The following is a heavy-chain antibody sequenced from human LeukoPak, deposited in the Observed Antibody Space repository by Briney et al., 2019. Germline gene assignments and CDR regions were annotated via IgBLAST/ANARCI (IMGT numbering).Heavy chain of an antibody. Sequence: GGSLRLSCAASGFTFSSYAMSWVRQAPGKGLEWVSAISGSGGSTYYANSVKGRFTISRDNSKNTLYLQMNSLRAEDTAVFHCAKEMAVLYYYYYGMDVWGQGTTVTVSS. CDR1: GFTFSSYA. V-gene: IGHV3-23*01. J-gene: IGHJ6*02. CDR3: AKEMAVLYYYYYGMDV. D-gene: IGHD5-24*01. CDR2: ISGSGGST.